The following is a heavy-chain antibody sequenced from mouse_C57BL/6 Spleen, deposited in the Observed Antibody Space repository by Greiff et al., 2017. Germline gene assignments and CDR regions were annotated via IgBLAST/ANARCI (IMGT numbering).Heavy chain of an antibody. D-gene: IGHD2-1*01. J-gene: IGHJ2*01. CDR2: IDPETGGT. Sequence: VHLVESGAELVRPGASVTLSCKASGYTFTDYEMHWVKQTPVHGLEWIGAIDPETGGTAYNQKFKGKAILTADKSSSTAYMELRSLTSEDSAVYYCTRGGNYPYYFDYWGQGTTLTVSS. CDR1: GYTFTDYE. CDR3: TRGGNYPYYFDY. V-gene: IGHV1-15*01.